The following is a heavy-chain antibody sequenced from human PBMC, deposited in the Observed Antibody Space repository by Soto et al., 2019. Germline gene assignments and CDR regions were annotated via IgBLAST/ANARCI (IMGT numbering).Heavy chain of an antibody. J-gene: IGHJ4*02. CDR3: ARDYYKYYDSSGYYRSPAY. Sequence: SAYGMHWARQAPGKGLEWVALISYDGSDKDYANSVKGRITISRDNSRNTLFLQMNSLRAEDTAVYYCARDYYKYYDSSGYYRSPAYWGQGTLVTVSS. CDR2: ISYDGSDK. D-gene: IGHD3-22*01. V-gene: IGHV3-30*19. CDR1: SAYG.